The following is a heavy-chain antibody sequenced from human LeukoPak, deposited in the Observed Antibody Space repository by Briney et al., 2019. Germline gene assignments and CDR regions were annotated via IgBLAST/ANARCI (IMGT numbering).Heavy chain of an antibody. CDR3: ARVSTMVRGVHFDY. J-gene: IGHJ4*02. V-gene: IGHV4-59*01. CDR2: IYYSGST. D-gene: IGHD3-10*01. Sequence: SETLSLTCTVSGGSISSYYWSWIRQPPGKGLEWIGYIYYSGSTTYNPSLKSRVTISVDTSKNQFSLKLSSVTAADTAVYYCARVSTMVRGVHFDYWGQGTLVTVSS. CDR1: GGSISSYY.